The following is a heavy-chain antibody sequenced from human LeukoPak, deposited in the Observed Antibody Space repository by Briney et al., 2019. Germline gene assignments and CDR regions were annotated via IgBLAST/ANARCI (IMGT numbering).Heavy chain of an antibody. Sequence: PGGSLRLSCAASGFTFSIYWMSWVRQAPGKGLEWVSLIYSGGGTYYADSVKGRFTISRDNFKNTLYLQMNSLRAEDTAVYYCARGINYQFFLDNWGQGTLVAVSS. CDR1: GFTFSIYW. J-gene: IGHJ4*02. V-gene: IGHV3-66*01. CDR2: IYSGGGT. D-gene: IGHD1-7*01. CDR3: ARGINYQFFLDN.